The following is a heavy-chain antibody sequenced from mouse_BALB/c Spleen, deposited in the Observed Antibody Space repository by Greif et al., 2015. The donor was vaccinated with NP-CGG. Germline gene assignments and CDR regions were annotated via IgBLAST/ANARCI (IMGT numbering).Heavy chain of an antibody. V-gene: IGHV14-3*02. CDR2: IDPANGNT. CDR1: GFNIKDTY. CDR3: ASSGSSVGVYFDY. J-gene: IGHJ2*01. D-gene: IGHD1-1*01. Sequence: VQLQQPGAELVKPGASVKLSCTASGFNIKDTYMHWVKQRPEQGLEWIGRIDPANGNTKYDPKFQGKATLTADTSSNTAYLQLSSLTSEDTAVYYCASSGSSVGVYFDYWGQGTTLTVSS.